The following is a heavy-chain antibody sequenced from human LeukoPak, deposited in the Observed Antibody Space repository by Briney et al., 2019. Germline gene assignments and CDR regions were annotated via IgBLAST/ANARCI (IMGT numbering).Heavy chain of an antibody. D-gene: IGHD3-3*01. J-gene: IGHJ4*02. CDR1: GFTFSSYG. Sequence: GGSLRLSCAASGFTFSSYGMHWVRQAPGKGLEWVAVISYDGSNKYYADSVKGRFTISRDNSKNTLYLQMNSLRAEDTAVYYCAKVLRSDFWSGYYAFDYWGQGTLVTVSS. V-gene: IGHV3-30*18. CDR3: AKVLRSDFWSGYYAFDY. CDR2: ISYDGSNK.